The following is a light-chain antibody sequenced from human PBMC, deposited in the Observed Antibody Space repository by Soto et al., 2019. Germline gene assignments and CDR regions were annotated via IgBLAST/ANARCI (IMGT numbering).Light chain of an antibody. CDR2: EVS. J-gene: IGLJ1*01. V-gene: IGLV2-8*01. Sequence: QSVLTQPPSASGSPGQSVTISCTGTSSDVGGYDYVSWYQQHPGKAPKLMIYEVSKRPSGVPDRFSGSKSGNTASLTVSGLQAEDEADYYCSSYAGRSTYVFGTGTQLTVL. CDR1: SSDVGGYDY. CDR3: SSYAGRSTYV.